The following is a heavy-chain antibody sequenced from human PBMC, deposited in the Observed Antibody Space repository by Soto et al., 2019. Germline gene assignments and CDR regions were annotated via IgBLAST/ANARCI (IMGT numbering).Heavy chain of an antibody. CDR1: GFTFSNAW. V-gene: IGHV3-15*01. CDR2: IKSKTDGGTT. CDR3: TTDPDISSSWSDY. D-gene: IGHD6-13*01. Sequence: EVQLVESGGGLVKPGGSLRLSCAASGFTFSNAWMSWVRQAPGKGLEWVGRIKSKTDGGTTDYAAPVKGRFTISRDDSKNTLYLQMNSPKTEDTAVYYCTTDPDISSSWSDYWGQGTLVTVSS. J-gene: IGHJ4*02.